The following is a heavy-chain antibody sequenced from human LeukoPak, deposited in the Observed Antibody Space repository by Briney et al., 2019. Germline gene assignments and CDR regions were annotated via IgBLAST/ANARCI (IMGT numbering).Heavy chain of an antibody. D-gene: IGHD3-22*01. J-gene: IGHJ3*02. V-gene: IGHV3-30*02. CDR1: GFTFSSYG. Sequence: GGSLRLSCAASGFTFSSYGMHWVRQAPGKGLEWVAFIRYDGSNKYYADSVKGRFTISRDNSKNTLYLQMNSLRAEDTAVYYCAGEGYYYDSSGLSAFDIWGQGTMVTVSS. CDR2: IRYDGSNK. CDR3: AGEGYYYDSSGLSAFDI.